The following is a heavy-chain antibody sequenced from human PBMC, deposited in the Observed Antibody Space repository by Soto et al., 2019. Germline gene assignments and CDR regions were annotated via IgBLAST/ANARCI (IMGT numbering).Heavy chain of an antibody. CDR2: IDPSDSQT. Sequence: GESLKISCKGSGYSFAGYWIAWVRQKPGKGLEWMGRIDPSDSQTYYSPSFRGHVTISVTKSITTVFLQWSSLRASDTAMYYCARQIYDSDTGPNFQYLFDSRGQRTPVTVSS. J-gene: IGHJ1*01. CDR3: ARQIYDSDTGPNFQYLFDS. CDR1: GYSFAGYW. V-gene: IGHV5-10-1*01. D-gene: IGHD3-22*01.